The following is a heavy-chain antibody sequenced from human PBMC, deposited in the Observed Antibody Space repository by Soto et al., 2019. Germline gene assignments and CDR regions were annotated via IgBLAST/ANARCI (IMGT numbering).Heavy chain of an antibody. V-gene: IGHV1-46*01. Sequence: ASVKVSCKASGYTFTSYYMHWVRQAPGQGLEWMGIINPSGGSTSYAQKFQGRVTMTRDTSTGTVYMELSSLRSEDTAVYYCARVGYCSSTSCPNYNAFDIWGQGTMVTVSS. CDR3: ARVGYCSSTSCPNYNAFDI. CDR2: INPSGGST. J-gene: IGHJ3*02. D-gene: IGHD2-2*01. CDR1: GYTFTSYY.